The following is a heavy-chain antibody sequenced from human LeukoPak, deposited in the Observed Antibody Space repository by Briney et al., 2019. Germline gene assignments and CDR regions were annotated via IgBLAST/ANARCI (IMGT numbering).Heavy chain of an antibody. V-gene: IGHV4-39*07. J-gene: IGHJ4*02. CDR1: GGSISSSSYY. CDR3: ARDIDGYNALDY. D-gene: IGHD5-24*01. Sequence: SETLSLTCTVSGGSISSSSYYWGWVRQPPGKGLEWIGSVYYSGSTYYSPSLKGRVTISLDTSKNQFSLKLNSVTAADTAVYYCARDIDGYNALDYWGQGTLVTVSS. CDR2: VYYSGST.